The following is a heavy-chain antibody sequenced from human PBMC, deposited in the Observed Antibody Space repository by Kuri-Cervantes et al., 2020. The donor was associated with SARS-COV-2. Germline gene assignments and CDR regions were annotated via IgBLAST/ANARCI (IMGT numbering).Heavy chain of an antibody. Sequence: SQTLSLTCAVYGGSFSGYYWSWIRQPPGKGLEWIGEINHSGSTNYNPSLKSRVTISVDTSKNQFSLKLSSVTAADTAVYYCARKAARVRGAFDIWGQGTMVTVSS. CDR3: ARKAARVRGAFDI. CDR2: INHSGST. CDR1: GGSFSGYY. D-gene: IGHD6-6*01. J-gene: IGHJ3*02. V-gene: IGHV4-34*01.